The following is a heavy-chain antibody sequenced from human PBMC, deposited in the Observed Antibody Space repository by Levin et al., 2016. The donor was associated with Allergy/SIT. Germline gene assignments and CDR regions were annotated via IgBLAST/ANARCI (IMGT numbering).Heavy chain of an antibody. CDR2: INHSGST. J-gene: IGHJ1*01. Sequence: RQAPGKGLEWIGEINHSGSTNYNPSLKSRVTISVDTSKNQFSLKLSSVTAADTAVYYCARRPKHSRVGRAEYFQHWGQGTLVTVSS. V-gene: IGHV4-34*01. D-gene: IGHD1-26*01. CDR3: ARRPKHSRVGRAEYFQH.